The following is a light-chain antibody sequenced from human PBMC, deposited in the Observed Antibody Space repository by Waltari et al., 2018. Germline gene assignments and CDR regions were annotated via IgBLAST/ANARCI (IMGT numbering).Light chain of an antibody. CDR2: AVS. J-gene: IGLJ2*01. V-gene: IGLV2-14*01. Sequence: QSALTQPASVSGSPGPSVTISCTGTSSAVGGYTYVPWYQQPPGKAPKLMIYAVSNRPSGVSNRFSGSKSGNTASLTISGLQAEDEADYYCSSYTSSSTFVVFGGGTKLTVL. CDR3: SSYTSSSTFVV. CDR1: SSAVGGYTY.